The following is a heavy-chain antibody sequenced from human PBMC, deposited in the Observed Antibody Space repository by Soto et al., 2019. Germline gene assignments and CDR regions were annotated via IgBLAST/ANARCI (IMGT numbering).Heavy chain of an antibody. CDR3: AKDLLPIAVAGTGLPDY. Sequence: GGSLRLSCAASGFTFDDYAMHWVRQAPGKGLEWVSGISWNSGSIGYADSVKGRFTISRDNAKNSLYLQMNSLRAEDTAVYYCAKDLLPIAVAGTGLPDYWGQGTLVPVSS. J-gene: IGHJ4*02. CDR1: GFTFDDYA. V-gene: IGHV3-9*01. D-gene: IGHD6-19*01. CDR2: ISWNSGSI.